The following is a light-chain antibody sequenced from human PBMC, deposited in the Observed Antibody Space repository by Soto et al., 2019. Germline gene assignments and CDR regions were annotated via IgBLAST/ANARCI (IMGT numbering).Light chain of an antibody. CDR3: QQRGDWPLYT. J-gene: IGKJ2*01. V-gene: IGKV3-11*01. CDR1: QSISYN. Sequence: EIVLTQSPATLSLSPGERATLSCRASQSISYNLAWYQQKSGQAPRLLIYDASNRATGVPARFSGSGSGTDFTLTISSLEPEDFAVYYCQQRGDWPLYTFGQGSRLDIK. CDR2: DAS.